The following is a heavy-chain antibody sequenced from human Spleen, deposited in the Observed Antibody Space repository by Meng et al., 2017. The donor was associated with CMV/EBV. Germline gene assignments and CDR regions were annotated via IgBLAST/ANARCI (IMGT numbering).Heavy chain of an antibody. Sequence: GESLKISCAAFGFTFSSYAMTWVRQAPGTGLGWVSTISGSDERTYYADSVKGRFTVSRDKSKNTLYLQMNSLKTEDTAVYYCTTSDYVSGTNWFDPWGQGTLVTVSS. J-gene: IGHJ5*02. D-gene: IGHD3-16*01. CDR2: ISGSDERT. V-gene: IGHV3-23*01. CDR1: GFTFSSYA. CDR3: TTSDYVSGTNWFDP.